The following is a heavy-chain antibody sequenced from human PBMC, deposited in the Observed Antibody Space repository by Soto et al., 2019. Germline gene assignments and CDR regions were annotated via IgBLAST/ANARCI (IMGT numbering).Heavy chain of an antibody. J-gene: IGHJ5*02. Sequence: PGGSLRLSCAASGVTLSNFNMNWVRQTPGKGLEWVSSISSDSNYIFYADSMKGRFTISRDDAKNSLYLQMNSLRAEDTAVYYCARDTDILTGGTFNWFDPWGQGTLVTVSS. D-gene: IGHD3-9*01. CDR1: GVTLSNFN. V-gene: IGHV3-21*01. CDR3: ARDTDILTGGTFNWFDP. CDR2: ISSDSNYI.